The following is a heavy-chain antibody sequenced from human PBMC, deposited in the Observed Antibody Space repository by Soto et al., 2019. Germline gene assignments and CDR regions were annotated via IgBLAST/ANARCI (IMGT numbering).Heavy chain of an antibody. CDR3: AKGDAVATIDY. CDR1: GFKLINYA. J-gene: IGHJ4*02. D-gene: IGHD6-19*01. V-gene: IGHV3-23*01. Sequence: EIQLLESGGGLAQPGGSLRLSCSASGFKLINYAMSWVRQAPGKGLQWVAGIRGSGGVTYYEDSEKGRFTISRDNSKNTLYLQLNTLRAEDAAVYYCAKGDAVATIDYWGQGALVSVSS. CDR2: IRGSGGVT.